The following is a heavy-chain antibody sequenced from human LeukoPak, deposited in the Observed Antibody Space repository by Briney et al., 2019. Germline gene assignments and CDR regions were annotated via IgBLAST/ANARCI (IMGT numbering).Heavy chain of an antibody. CDR2: ISASATTT. J-gene: IGHJ4*02. Sequence: PGGSLRLSCAASGFTFSSYAMNWVRQAPGKGLEWVSGISASATTTYYADSVKGRFTISRDNSKNTLYLQMNSLRAEDAAVYFCSKDILYWNYLGADSWGQGTLVTVSS. V-gene: IGHV3-23*01. CDR3: SKDILYWNYLGADS. CDR1: GFTFSSYA. D-gene: IGHD1-7*01.